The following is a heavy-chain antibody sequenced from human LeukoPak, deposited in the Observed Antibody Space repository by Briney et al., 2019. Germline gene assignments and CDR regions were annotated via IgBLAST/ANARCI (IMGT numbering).Heavy chain of an antibody. CDR1: GGTFSSYP. CDR3: ARNSRVASTSGLNY. V-gene: IGHV1-69*13. Sequence: ASVKVSCKASGGTFSSYPFTWVRQAPGQGLEWMGEITPIFGAANYAQTFQGRVTITADESTSTVFMELSSLRSDDTAFYYCARNSRVASTSGLNYWGQGALVTVSS. D-gene: IGHD4-23*01. CDR2: ITPIFGAA. J-gene: IGHJ4*02.